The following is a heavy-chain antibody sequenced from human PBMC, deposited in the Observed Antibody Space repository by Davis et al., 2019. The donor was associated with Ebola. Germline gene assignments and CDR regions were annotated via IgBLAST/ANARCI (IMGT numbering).Heavy chain of an antibody. CDR2: IRYDGSNK. CDR1: GFTFSNFG. V-gene: IGHV3-30*02. Sequence: PGGSLRLSCAASGFTFSNFGMHWVRQAPGKGLEWVAFIRYDGSNKYYVDSVKGRFTISRDKSKNTLYLQMDSLRVEDTAVYYCAKGIAVTGSVINRALEYWGQGTLVTVSS. CDR3: AKGIAVTGSVINRALEY. D-gene: IGHD6-19*01. J-gene: IGHJ4*02.